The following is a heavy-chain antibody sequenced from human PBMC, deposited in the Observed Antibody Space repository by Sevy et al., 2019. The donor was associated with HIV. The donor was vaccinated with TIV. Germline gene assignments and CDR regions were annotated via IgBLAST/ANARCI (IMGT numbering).Heavy chain of an antibody. CDR1: GDSISGYY. CDR2: IYYSGRT. CDR3: ARAYSNYYYAMDV. J-gene: IGHJ6*02. D-gene: IGHD4-4*01. V-gene: IGHV4-59*01. Sequence: SETLSLTCTVSGDSISGYYWSWIRQPPGKGLEWIGYIYYSGRTDYNPSLNSRVIISQDTSKNQFSLKLTSVTAADTAVYFCARAYSNYYYAMDVWGQGTTVTVSS.